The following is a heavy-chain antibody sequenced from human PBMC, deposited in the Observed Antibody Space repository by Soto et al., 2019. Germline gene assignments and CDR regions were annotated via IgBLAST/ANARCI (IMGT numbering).Heavy chain of an antibody. Sequence: PSETLSLTCTVSGGSISNYYWSWIRQPPGKGLEWIGYILYSGSTNYNPSLKSRVTISVDRPKNQFSLKLSSVTAADTAVYYCARIEITMVRGVPGLFDPWGQGTLVTVSS. CDR3: ARIEITMVRGVPGLFDP. CDR1: GGSISNYY. D-gene: IGHD3-10*01. CDR2: ILYSGST. J-gene: IGHJ5*02. V-gene: IGHV4-59*01.